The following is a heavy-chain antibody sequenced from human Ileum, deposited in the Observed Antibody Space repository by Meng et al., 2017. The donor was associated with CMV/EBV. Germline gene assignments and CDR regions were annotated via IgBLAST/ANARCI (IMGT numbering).Heavy chain of an antibody. J-gene: IGHJ4*02. D-gene: IGHD3-10*01. CDR2: ISTDGGTT. Sequence: GGSLRLSCVGSGFAFGDYSMHWVRQAPGKGLVWVSRISTDGGTTTYADSVKGRFTIARDDAKNTLYLQMNSLRAEDTAVYYCARSSRQTGPYFDYWGQGTLVTVSS. V-gene: IGHV3-74*01. CDR3: ARSSRQTGPYFDY. CDR1: GFAFGDYS.